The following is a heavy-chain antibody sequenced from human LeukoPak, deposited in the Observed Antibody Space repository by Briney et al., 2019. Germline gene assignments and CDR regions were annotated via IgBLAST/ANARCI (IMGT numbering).Heavy chain of an antibody. D-gene: IGHD2-15*01. Sequence: SETLSLTCSVSGGSISADYWIWIRQPAGKGLEYIGRYYPNGNTNYNPSLQSRVTMSVDTSKNQFSLELRSVTAAGTAVYYCASCSGGSCYKFDYWGQGTLVTVSS. CDR2: YYPNGNT. V-gene: IGHV4-4*07. CDR3: ASCSGGSCYKFDY. CDR1: GGSISADY. J-gene: IGHJ4*02.